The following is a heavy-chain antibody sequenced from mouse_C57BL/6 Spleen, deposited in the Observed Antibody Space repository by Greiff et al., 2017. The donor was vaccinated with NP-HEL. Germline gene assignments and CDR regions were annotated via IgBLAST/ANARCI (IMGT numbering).Heavy chain of an antibody. D-gene: IGHD1-1*02. V-gene: IGHV3-6*01. CDR1: GYSITSGYY. CDR3: ARGGGKYFDY. Sequence: EVKLQESGPGLVKPSQSLSLTCSVTGYSITSGYYWNWIRQFPGNKLEWMGYISYDGSNNYNPSLKNRISITRDTSKNQFFLKLNSVTTEDTATYYCARGGGKYFDYWGQGTTLTVSS. J-gene: IGHJ2*01. CDR2: ISYDGSN.